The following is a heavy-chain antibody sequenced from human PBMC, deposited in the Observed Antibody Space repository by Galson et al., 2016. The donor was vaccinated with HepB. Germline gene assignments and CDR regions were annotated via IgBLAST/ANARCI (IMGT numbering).Heavy chain of an antibody. V-gene: IGHV1-69*13. CDR2: ILPTFGMS. D-gene: IGHD5-12*01. CDR3: ARGSSDFDYGGPLRD. Sequence: SVKVSCKASGDIFSKYGISWVRQVPGQGLEWLGGILPTFGMSQSAQRFQGRVTVTADESTSTVYMELSSLRSEDTALYFCARGSSDFDYGGPLRDWGQGTRVIVSS. CDR1: GDIFSKYG. J-gene: IGHJ4*02.